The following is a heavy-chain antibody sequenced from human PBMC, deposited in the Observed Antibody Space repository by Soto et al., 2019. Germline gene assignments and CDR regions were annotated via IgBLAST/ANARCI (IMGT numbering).Heavy chain of an antibody. D-gene: IGHD3-10*01. CDR1: GFTVSSNY. CDR2: IYSGGST. V-gene: IGHV3-53*01. Sequence: EVQLVESGGGLIQPGGSLRLSCAASGFTVSSNYMSWVRQAPGKGLEWVSVIYSGGSTYYADSVKGRFTISRDNSKNTLYLQMNSLRAEDTAVYYCARDSRYYGSGSFHNYWGQGTLVTVSS. J-gene: IGHJ4*02. CDR3: ARDSRYYGSGSFHNY.